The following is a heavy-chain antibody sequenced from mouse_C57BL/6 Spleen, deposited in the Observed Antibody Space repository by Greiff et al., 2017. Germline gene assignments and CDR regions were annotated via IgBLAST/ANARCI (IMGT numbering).Heavy chain of an antibody. CDR3: ARGGYLGY. CDR2: IDPSDSET. CDR1: GYTFTSYW. J-gene: IGHJ2*01. V-gene: IGHV1-52*01. Sequence: QVQLQQPGAELVRPGSSVKLSCKASGYTFTSYWMHWVKQRPIQGLEWIGNIDPSDSETHYNQKFKDKATLTVDKSSSTSYMQLSSLTSEDSSVYYCARGGYLGYWGQGTTLTVSS.